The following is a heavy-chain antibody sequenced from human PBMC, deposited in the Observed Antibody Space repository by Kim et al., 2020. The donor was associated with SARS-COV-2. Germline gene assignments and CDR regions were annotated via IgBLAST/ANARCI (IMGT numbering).Heavy chain of an antibody. CDR2: INPSGGST. D-gene: IGHD1-26*01. V-gene: IGHV1-46*01. CDR1: GYTFTSYY. CDR3: ERDHPTGLVGATFFFDY. J-gene: IGHJ4*02. Sequence: ASVKVSCKASGYTFTSYYMHWVRQAPGQGLEWMGIINPSGGSTSYAQKFQGRVTMTRDTSTSTVYMELSSLRSEDTAVYYCERDHPTGLVGATFFFDYWGQGALVTVSS.